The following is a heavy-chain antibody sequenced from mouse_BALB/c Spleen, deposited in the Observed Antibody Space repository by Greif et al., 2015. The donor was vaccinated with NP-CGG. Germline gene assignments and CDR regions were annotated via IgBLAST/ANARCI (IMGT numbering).Heavy chain of an antibody. J-gene: IGHJ3*01. CDR1: GYTFTSYW. Sequence: VQLQQSGAELAKPGASVKMSCKASGYTFTSYWMHWVKQRPGQGLEWIGYINPSTGCTEYNQKFKDKATLTADKSSSTAYMQLSSLTSEDSAVYYCARREVTTAYWGQGTLVTVSA. CDR3: ARREVTTAY. CDR2: INPSTGCT. D-gene: IGHD2-2*01. V-gene: IGHV1-7*01.